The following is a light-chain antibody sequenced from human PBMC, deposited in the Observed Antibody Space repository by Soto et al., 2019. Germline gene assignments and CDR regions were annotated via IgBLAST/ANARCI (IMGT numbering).Light chain of an antibody. J-gene: IGKJ2*01. CDR2: GAS. CDR3: QKSSSIPYT. V-gene: IGKV1-39*01. Sequence: DIQMTQSPYSLSASVGDRVTITCRASQTISTYLNWYQQIPGKAPKLLIYGASNLQNGVPPRFSGSGSGTDFTLTISSLQPEDFATHYCQKSSSIPYTFGQRTKLEIK. CDR1: QTISTY.